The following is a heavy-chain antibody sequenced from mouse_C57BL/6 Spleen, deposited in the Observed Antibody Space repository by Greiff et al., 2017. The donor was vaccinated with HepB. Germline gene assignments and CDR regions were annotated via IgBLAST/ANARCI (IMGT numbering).Heavy chain of an antibody. CDR2: IYPGSGST. CDR3: ARSPYYGSSYPYYFDY. Sequence: QVQLQQPGAELVKPGASVKMSCKASGYTFTSYWITWVKQRPGQGLEWIGDIYPGSGSTNYNEKFKSKATLTVDTSSSTAYMQLSSLTSEDSAVYYCARSPYYGSSYPYYFDYWGQGTTLTVSS. V-gene: IGHV1-55*01. D-gene: IGHD1-1*01. J-gene: IGHJ2*01. CDR1: GYTFTSYW.